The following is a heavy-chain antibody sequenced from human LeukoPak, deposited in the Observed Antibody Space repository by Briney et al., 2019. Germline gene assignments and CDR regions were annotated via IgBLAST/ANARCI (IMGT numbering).Heavy chain of an antibody. Sequence: GGSLRLSCTASGSTFSSFGIHWVRQAPGKGLEWVALISYDGSDKRYAESVKGRFTISRDNSKNTLYLQMNSLRAEDTAVYYCAKPGTIDFWSGYYSGGDYFDYWGQGTLVTVSS. CDR1: GSTFSSFG. D-gene: IGHD3-3*01. V-gene: IGHV3-30*18. CDR3: AKPGTIDFWSGYYSGGDYFDY. J-gene: IGHJ4*02. CDR2: ISYDGSDK.